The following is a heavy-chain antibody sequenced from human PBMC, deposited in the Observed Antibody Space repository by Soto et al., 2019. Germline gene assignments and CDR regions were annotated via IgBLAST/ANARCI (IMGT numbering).Heavy chain of an antibody. Sequence: QVQLVESGGGVVQPGRSLRLACAASGFTFSSYAMHWVRQAPGKGLEWVAVISYDGSNKYYADSVKGRFTISRDNSKNTLYLPMNSLRAEDTAVYYCARDGTRTELVPAYFDYWGQGTLVTVSS. J-gene: IGHJ4*02. D-gene: IGHD3-9*01. CDR1: GFTFSSYA. V-gene: IGHV3-30-3*01. CDR3: ARDGTRTELVPAYFDY. CDR2: ISYDGSNK.